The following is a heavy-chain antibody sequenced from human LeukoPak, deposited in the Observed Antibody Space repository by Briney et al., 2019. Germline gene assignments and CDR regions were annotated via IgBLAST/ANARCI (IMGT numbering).Heavy chain of an antibody. D-gene: IGHD5-24*01. CDR1: GFTFSSYC. J-gene: IGHJ4*02. CDR2: INSDGSTT. CDR3: ARVRDGYYFDY. Sequence: GGSLRLSCAASGFTFSSYCMHWVRHAPGKGLVWVSRINSDGSTTTYADSVKGRFTISRDNAKNTLYLQMNSLRADDTAVYYCARVRDGYYFDYWGQGNLVTVSS. V-gene: IGHV3-74*01.